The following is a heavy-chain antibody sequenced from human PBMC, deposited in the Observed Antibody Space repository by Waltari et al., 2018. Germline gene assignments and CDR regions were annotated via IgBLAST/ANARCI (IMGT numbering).Heavy chain of an antibody. Sequence: QVQLQESGPGLLKPSETLSLTCAVSGGSISGYYWSWIRQAPGKGLEWIGYIYGDSGSTNHSPSLKSRVTISIDTSKNQFSLKLTSVTAADTAVYYCARSGNNIVFDFWGQGVLVTVSS. CDR3: ARSGNNIVFDF. CDR1: GGSISGYY. CDR2: IYGDSGST. D-gene: IGHD1-1*01. J-gene: IGHJ4*02. V-gene: IGHV4-59*12.